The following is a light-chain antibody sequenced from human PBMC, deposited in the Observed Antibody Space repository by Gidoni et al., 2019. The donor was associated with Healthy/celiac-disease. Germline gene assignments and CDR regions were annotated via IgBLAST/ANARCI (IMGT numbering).Light chain of an antibody. CDR3: AAWDDSLSGVV. V-gene: IGLV1-47*01. Sequence: QSVLTQPPSASGTPGQRVTISCSGSSSNIGGSYVYWYQQLPGTAPKLLIYKNNQRPSGVPDRCSGSKSGTSASLAISGLRSEDEADYYCAAWDDSLSGVVFGGGTKLTVL. CDR1: SSNIGGSY. J-gene: IGLJ2*01. CDR2: KNN.